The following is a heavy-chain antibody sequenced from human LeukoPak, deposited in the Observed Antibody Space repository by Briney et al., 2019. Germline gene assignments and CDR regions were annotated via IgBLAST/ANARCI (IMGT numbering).Heavy chain of an antibody. CDR2: TYYRSKWYN. CDR1: GDSVSSNSAA. J-gene: IGHJ3*02. Sequence: SQTLSLTCAISGDSVSSNSAAWKWIRQSPSRGLEWLGRTYYRSKWYNDYAVSVKSRITINPDTSKNQFSLQLNSVTPEGTAVYYCARGGYDILTGYSIEAFDIWGQGTMVTVSS. D-gene: IGHD3-9*01. V-gene: IGHV6-1*01. CDR3: ARGGYDILTGYSIEAFDI.